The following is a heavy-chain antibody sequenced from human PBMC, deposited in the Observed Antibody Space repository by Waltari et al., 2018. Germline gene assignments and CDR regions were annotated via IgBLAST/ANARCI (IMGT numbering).Heavy chain of an antibody. CDR2: ITGSGGST. D-gene: IGHD3-10*01. CDR3: AKRRITILY. CDR1: GFTFSNYA. Sequence: EVQLVESGGGLVQPGGSLRLSCAASGFTFSNYARNWVRQAPGQGLEGGSRITGSGGSTNYADSVKGRFTISRDNSKNTLYLQMNSLRAEDTAVYYCAKRRITILYWGQGTLVTVSS. J-gene: IGHJ4*02. V-gene: IGHV3-23*04.